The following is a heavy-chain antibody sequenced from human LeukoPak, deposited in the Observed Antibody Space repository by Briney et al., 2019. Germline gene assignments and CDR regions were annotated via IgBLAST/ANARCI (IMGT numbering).Heavy chain of an antibody. Sequence: GGSLRLSCAASGFTFSTYWMHWARQAPGKGLVWVSRVNTDGSITTYADSVKGRFTISRDNAQNTVYLQMNSLRVEDTAIYYCTKSQGYMDVWGKGTTVTVSS. CDR3: TKSQGYMDV. V-gene: IGHV3-74*01. CDR1: GFTFSTYW. J-gene: IGHJ6*03. CDR2: VNTDGSIT.